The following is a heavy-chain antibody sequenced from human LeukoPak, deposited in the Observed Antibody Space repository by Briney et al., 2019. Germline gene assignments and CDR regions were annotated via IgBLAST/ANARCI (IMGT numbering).Heavy chain of an antibody. D-gene: IGHD3-16*01. J-gene: IGHJ4*02. CDR2: IYYTGST. CDR1: GSSITSVSHY. V-gene: IGHV4-39*01. CDR3: ARRWGNIVGVTYEY. Sequence: PSETLFLTCTISGSSITSVSHYWGWIRQPPGKGLEWIGDIYYTGSTYYSPSLRSRVTMSVHTSENQFSLRLNSVTAVDTAVYYCARRWGNIVGVTYEYWGQGTLVTVSS.